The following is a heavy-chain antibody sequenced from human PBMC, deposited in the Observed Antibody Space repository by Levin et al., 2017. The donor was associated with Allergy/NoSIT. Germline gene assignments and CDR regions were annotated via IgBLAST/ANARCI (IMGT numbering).Heavy chain of an antibody. CDR2: ISSSSSTI. Sequence: GGSLRLSCAASGFTFSSYSMNWVRQAPGKGLEWVLYISSSSSTIYYADSVKGRFTISRDNAKNSLYLQMNSLRAEDTAVYYCARDLVGAIVYWGQGTLVTVSS. CDR3: ARDLVGAIVY. J-gene: IGHJ4*02. CDR1: GFTFSSYS. V-gene: IGHV3-48*01. D-gene: IGHD1-26*01.